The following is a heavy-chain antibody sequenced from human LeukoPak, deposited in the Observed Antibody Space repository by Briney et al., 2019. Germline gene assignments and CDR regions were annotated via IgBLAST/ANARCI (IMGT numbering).Heavy chain of an antibody. J-gene: IGHJ4*02. CDR2: IYYSGST. Sequence: PSETLSLTCTVSGGSISSYYWSWIRQPPGKGLEWIGYIYYSGSTNYNPSLKSRVTISVDTSKNQFSLKLSSETAADTAVYYCAGERAEVVVTAISRRFDYWGQGTLVTVSS. D-gene: IGHD2-21*02. CDR1: GGSISSYY. V-gene: IGHV4-59*01. CDR3: AGERAEVVVTAISRRFDY.